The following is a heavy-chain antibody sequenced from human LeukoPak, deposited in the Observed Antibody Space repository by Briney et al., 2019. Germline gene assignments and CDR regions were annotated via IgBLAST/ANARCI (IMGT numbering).Heavy chain of an antibody. CDR2: IYYSGST. CDR1: GVSISSSNSY. J-gene: IGHJ4*02. Sequence: SETLSLTCTVSGVSISSSNSYWGWIRQPPGKGLEWIGSIYYSGSTYYNPSLKSRVTISVDTSKNQFSLKLSSVTAADTAVYYCARDRGYSYGLDYWGQGTLVTVSS. V-gene: IGHV4-39*07. CDR3: ARDRGYSYGLDY. D-gene: IGHD5-18*01.